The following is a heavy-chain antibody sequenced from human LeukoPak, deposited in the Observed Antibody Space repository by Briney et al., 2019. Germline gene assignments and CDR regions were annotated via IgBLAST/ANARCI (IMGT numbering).Heavy chain of an antibody. J-gene: IGHJ4*02. V-gene: IGHV3-33*01. Sequence: GGSLRLSCAASGFTFSSYGMHWVRQAPGKGLEWVAVIWYDGSNKYYADSVKGRFTISRGDSKNTLYLQMNSLRAEDTAVYYCARAYSDWSGIDYWGQGAPVTVSS. CDR3: ARAYSDWSGIDY. CDR2: IWYDGSNK. D-gene: IGHD1-1*01. CDR1: GFTFSSYG.